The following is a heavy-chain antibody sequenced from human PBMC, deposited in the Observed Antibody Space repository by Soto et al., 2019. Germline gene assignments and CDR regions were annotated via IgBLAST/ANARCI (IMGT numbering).Heavy chain of an antibody. Sequence: QVQLVQCGAEVKKPGSSVKVSCKASGGTFSSYAISWVRQAPGQGLVWIGGIIPIFGTANYAQKFYGRVTITADESTSTAYMELSSLRSEDTAVYYCARESRYCSGGSCYFLPGIDFWGQGTLVTVSS. J-gene: IGHJ4*02. V-gene: IGHV1-69*12. CDR1: GGTFSSYA. CDR3: ARESRYCSGGSCYFLPGIDF. D-gene: IGHD2-15*01. CDR2: IIPIFGTA.